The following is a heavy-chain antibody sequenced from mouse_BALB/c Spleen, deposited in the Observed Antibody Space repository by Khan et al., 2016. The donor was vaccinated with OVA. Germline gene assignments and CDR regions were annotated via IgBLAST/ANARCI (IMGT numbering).Heavy chain of an antibody. CDR1: GFNIKDYY. V-gene: IGHV14-1*02. CDR3: ARDGYAPWFAY. D-gene: IGHD2-2*01. CDR2: IDPENGDT. Sequence: VQLKQSGAELVRPGALVKLSCKASGFNIKDYYRHWVKQRPEQGLVWIGRIDPENGDTIYDPKFQGKASITSDTSSNTAYLQLSSLTSEDTAVDYCARDGYAPWFAYWGQGTLVTVSA. J-gene: IGHJ3*01.